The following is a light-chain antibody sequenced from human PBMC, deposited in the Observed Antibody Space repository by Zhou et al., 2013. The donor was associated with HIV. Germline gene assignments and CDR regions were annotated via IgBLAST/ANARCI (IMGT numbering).Light chain of an antibody. J-gene: IGKJ1*01. V-gene: IGKV3-20*01. CDR3: QQYGSSRT. Sequence: EIVLTQSPGTLSLSPGERVTLSCRASQSVSSSYLAWYQQKPGQAPRLLIFGASSRATGIPDRFNGSGSGTDFTLTISRLEPEDFAVYYCQQYGSSRTFGQGTKVEIK. CDR2: GAS. CDR1: QSVSSSY.